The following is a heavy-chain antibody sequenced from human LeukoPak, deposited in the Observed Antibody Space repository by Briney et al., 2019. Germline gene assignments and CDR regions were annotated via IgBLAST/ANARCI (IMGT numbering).Heavy chain of an antibody. Sequence: SETLSLTCTVSGGSISSGDYYWSWIRQPPGKGLEWIGYIYYSGSTYYNPSLKSRVTISVDTSKNQFSLKVTSVTAADTAVYYCGAQHYYDYTSYYRTEYINWGQGTLVTVSS. V-gene: IGHV4-30-4*08. CDR1: GGSISSGDYY. D-gene: IGHD3-16*01. J-gene: IGHJ4*02. CDR2: IYYSGST. CDR3: GAQHYYDYTSYYRTEYIN.